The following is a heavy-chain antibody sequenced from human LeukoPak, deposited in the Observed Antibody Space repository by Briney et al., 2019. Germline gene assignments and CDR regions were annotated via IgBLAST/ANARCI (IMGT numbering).Heavy chain of an antibody. CDR3: ARAVGGSGSFALDY. J-gene: IGHJ4*02. D-gene: IGHD3-10*01. V-gene: IGHV4-31*03. Sequence: SETLSLTCTVSGGSISSGGYSWSWIRQHPGKGLEWIGYIYYSGSTYYNPSLKSRVTISVDTSKNQFSLKLSSVTAADTAVYYCARAVGGSGSFALDYWGQGTLVTVSS. CDR2: IYYSGST. CDR1: GGSISSGGYS.